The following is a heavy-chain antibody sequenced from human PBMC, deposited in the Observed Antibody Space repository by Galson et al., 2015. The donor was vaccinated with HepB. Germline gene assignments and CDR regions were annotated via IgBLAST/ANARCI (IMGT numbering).Heavy chain of an antibody. CDR2: IIPILGIA. J-gene: IGHJ3*02. Sequence: SVKVSCKASGGTFSSYTISWVRQAPGQGLEWMGRIIPILGIANYAQKFQGRVTITADKSTSTAYMELSSLRSEDTAVYYCAREKGEYYYDSSGYHQAFDIWGQGTMVTVSS. V-gene: IGHV1-69*04. CDR3: AREKGEYYYDSSGYHQAFDI. D-gene: IGHD3-22*01. CDR1: GGTFSSYT.